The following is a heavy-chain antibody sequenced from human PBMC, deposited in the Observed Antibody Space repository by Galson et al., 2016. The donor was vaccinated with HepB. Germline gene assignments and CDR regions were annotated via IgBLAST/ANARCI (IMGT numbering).Heavy chain of an antibody. CDR1: GFTFSSFS. Sequence: SLRLSCAASGFTFSSFSMNWVRQAPGKGLELVSYISGSGTTIYYADFVKGRFTISRDNAKSSLYLQMNNLRDEDTAVYYCQSTLDCYYGMDVWGQGTTVTVSS. V-gene: IGHV3-48*02. J-gene: IGHJ6*02. CDR2: ISGSGTTI. CDR3: QSTLDCYYGMDV.